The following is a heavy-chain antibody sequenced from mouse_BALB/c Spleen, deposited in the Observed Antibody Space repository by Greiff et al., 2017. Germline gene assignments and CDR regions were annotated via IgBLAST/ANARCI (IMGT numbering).Heavy chain of an antibody. J-gene: IGHJ3*01. CDR1: GYAFSSYW. V-gene: IGHV1-80*01. D-gene: IGHD2-4*01. CDR2: IYPGDGDT. CDR3: ARGNDYAWLAY. Sequence: QVQLKQSGAELVRPGSSVKISCKASGYAFSSYWMNWVKQRPGQGLEWIGQIYPGDGDTNYNGKFKGKATLTADKSSSTAYMQLSSLTSEDSAVYCCARGNDYAWLAYWGQGTLVTVSA.